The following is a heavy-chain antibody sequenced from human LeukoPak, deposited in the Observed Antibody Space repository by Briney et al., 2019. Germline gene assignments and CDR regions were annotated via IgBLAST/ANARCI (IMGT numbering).Heavy chain of an antibody. V-gene: IGHV3-23*01. Sequence: GGSLRLSCAASGFTFSSYAMSWVRQAPGKGLEWVSGVSGSGSNTYYADSVKGRFTISRDNSKNTLYLQMNSLRSEDTAVYYCARARAYGSGSYYNKNWFDPWGQGTLVTVSS. CDR1: GFTFSSYA. CDR3: ARARAYGSGSYYNKNWFDP. J-gene: IGHJ5*02. D-gene: IGHD3-10*01. CDR2: VSGSGSNT.